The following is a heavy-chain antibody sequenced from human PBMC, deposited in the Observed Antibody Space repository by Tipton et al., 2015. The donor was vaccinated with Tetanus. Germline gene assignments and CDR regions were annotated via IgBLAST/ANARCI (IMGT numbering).Heavy chain of an antibody. V-gene: IGHV4-4*07. D-gene: IGHD1-14*01. Sequence: TLSLTCAVSGGSISSDYWSWIRQPAGKGLEWIGRIYTSGSTNYNPSLKSRVTMPVDTSKNQFSLKLSSVTAADTAIYYCARDGQPGYYYGMDVWGQGTTVTVSS. CDR2: IYTSGST. CDR1: GGSISSDY. CDR3: ARDGQPGYYYGMDV. J-gene: IGHJ6*02.